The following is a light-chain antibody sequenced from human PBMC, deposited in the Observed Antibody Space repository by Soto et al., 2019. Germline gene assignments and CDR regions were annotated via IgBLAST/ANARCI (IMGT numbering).Light chain of an antibody. CDR1: SSDVGDFDC. Sequence: QSALTQPASVSGSPGQSITISCTGPSSDVGDFDCVSWYQQHPGKAPKLMIYEVSDRPSGVSNRFSGSKSGDTASLTISGLQAEDEADYYCSSYTSSSTLVFGGGTQLTVL. V-gene: IGLV2-14*01. CDR2: EVS. CDR3: SSYTSSSTLV. J-gene: IGLJ2*01.